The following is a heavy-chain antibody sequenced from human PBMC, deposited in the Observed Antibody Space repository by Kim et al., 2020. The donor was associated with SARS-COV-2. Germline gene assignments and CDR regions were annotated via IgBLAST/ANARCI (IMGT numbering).Heavy chain of an antibody. V-gene: IGHV1-2*04. D-gene: IGHD2-2*01. CDR2: INPNSGGT. J-gene: IGHJ2*01. CDR1: GYTFTGYY. Sequence: ASVKVSCKASGYTFTGYYMHWVRQAPGQGLEWMGWINPNSGGTNYAQKFQGWVTMTRDTSISTAYMELSRLRSDDTAVYYCARGLVVPAAPSFDLWGRGTLVTVSS. CDR3: ARGLVVPAAPSFDL.